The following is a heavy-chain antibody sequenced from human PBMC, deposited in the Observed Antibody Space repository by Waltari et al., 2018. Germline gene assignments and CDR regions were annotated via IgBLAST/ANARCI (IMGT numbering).Heavy chain of an antibody. D-gene: IGHD3-10*01. CDR1: GFTFSGSA. J-gene: IGHJ4*02. CDR2: IRSKANSYAT. CDR3: TIPLGYYGSGSYYTQDY. V-gene: IGHV3-73*01. Sequence: EVQLVESGGGFVQPGGSLKLSCAASGFTFSGSAMHWVRQAAGTGMEWVGRIRSKANSYATAYAASVKGRFTISRDDSKNTAYLQMNSLKTEDTAVYYCTIPLGYYGSGSYYTQDYWGQGTLVTVSS.